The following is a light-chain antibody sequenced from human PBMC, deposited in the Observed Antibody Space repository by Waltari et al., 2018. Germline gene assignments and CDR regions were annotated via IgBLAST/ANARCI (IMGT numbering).Light chain of an antibody. CDR2: AAS. V-gene: IGKV1-27*01. J-gene: IGKJ2*01. CDR3: QKYNSAPYT. CDR1: QDISND. Sequence: DIQMTQSPSSLSASVGDRVTITCRGSQDISNDLVWYQQKPGKVPKLLSYAASTLQSGVPFRFSGSGSGTDFTLTISSLQPEDVATYYCQKYNSAPYTFGQGTKLEIK.